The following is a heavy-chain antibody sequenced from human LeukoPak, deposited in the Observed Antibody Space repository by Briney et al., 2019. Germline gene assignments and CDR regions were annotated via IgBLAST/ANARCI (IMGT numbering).Heavy chain of an antibody. Sequence: ASVKVSCKASGYTFTSYYMHWVRQAPGQGLEWMGIINPSGGSTSYAQKFQGRVTMTRDTSTSTVYMELSSLRSEDTAVYYCARDPTHKIVVVPAAIPSGGWFDPWGQGTLVTVSS. CDR1: GYTFTSYY. J-gene: IGHJ5*02. V-gene: IGHV1-46*01. CDR3: ARDPTHKIVVVPAAIPSGGWFDP. CDR2: INPSGGST. D-gene: IGHD2-2*02.